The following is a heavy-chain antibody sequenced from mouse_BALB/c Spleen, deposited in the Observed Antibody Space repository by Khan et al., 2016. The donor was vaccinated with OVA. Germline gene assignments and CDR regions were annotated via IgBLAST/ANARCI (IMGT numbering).Heavy chain of an antibody. J-gene: IGHJ2*01. CDR3: AXGNYYGYYFDY. V-gene: IGHV3-2*02. Sequence: EVQLQESGPGLVKPSQSLSLTCTVTGYSITSGYAWNWIRQFPGNKLEWMGYISYSGVTSYTPSLKSRISITRDTSKNQFFLQLNSVTTEDTATYYCAXGNYYGYYFDYWGQGTTLTVSS. CDR2: ISYSGVT. CDR1: GYSITSGYA. D-gene: IGHD1-1*01.